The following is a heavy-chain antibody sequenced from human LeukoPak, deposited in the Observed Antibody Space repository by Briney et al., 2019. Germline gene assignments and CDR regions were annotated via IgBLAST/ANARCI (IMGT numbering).Heavy chain of an antibody. Sequence: SGTLSLICTVSCGSISSYFCHWSRQPPGKGPEWIGYIYDSWLSAYNPSLKRRVTMSVDTSKMQFSLNLSSVTAADTEVYYCARDPDGYKFFDYWGRGSAVVVSS. D-gene: IGHD5-24*01. V-gene: IGHV4-59*01. J-gene: IGHJ4*02. CDR3: ARDPDGYKFFDY. CDR2: IYDSWLS. CDR1: CGSISSYF.